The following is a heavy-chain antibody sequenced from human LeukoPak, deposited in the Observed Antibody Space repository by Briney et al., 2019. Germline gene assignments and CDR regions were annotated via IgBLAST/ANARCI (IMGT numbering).Heavy chain of an antibody. D-gene: IGHD3-10*01. CDR1: GGSISSYY. J-gene: IGHJ6*03. Sequence: SETLSLTCTVSGGSISSYYWSWIRQPPGKGLEWIGYIYYSGSTNYNPSLKSRVTISVDTSKNQFPLKLSSVTAADTAVYYCARDRGGSIAGYYYMDVWGKGTTVTVSS. V-gene: IGHV4-59*01. CDR3: ARDRGGSIAGYYYMDV. CDR2: IYYSGST.